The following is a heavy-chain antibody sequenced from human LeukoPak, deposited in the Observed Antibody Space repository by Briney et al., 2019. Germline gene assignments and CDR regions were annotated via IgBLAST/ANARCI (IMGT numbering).Heavy chain of an antibody. J-gene: IGHJ4*02. Sequence: SVKVSCKASGYTFTGYYMHWVRQAPGQGLEWMGGIIPIFGTANYAQKFQGRVTITADESTSTAYMELSSLRSEDTAVYYCARTYSSSSTVGHLYWGQGTLVTVSS. D-gene: IGHD6-6*01. CDR3: ARTYSSSSTVGHLY. V-gene: IGHV1-69*13. CDR1: GYTFTGYY. CDR2: IIPIFGTA.